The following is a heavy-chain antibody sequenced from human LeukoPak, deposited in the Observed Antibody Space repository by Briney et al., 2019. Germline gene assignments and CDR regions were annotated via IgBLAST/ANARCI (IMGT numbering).Heavy chain of an antibody. D-gene: IGHD3-10*02. CDR1: GFTFSSYS. CDR3: AELGITMIGGV. J-gene: IGHJ6*04. CDR2: ISSSGSTI. V-gene: IGHV3-48*04. Sequence: GGSLRPSCAASGFTFSSYSMNWVRQAPGKGLEWVSYISSSGSTIYYADSVKGRFTISRDNAKNSLYLQMNSLRAEDTAVYYCAELGITMIGGVWGKGTTVTISS.